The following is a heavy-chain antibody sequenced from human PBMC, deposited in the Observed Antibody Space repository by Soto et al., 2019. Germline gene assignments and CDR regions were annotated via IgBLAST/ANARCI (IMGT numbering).Heavy chain of an antibody. CDR2: INHSGST. J-gene: IGHJ4*02. CDR1: GGSFSGYY. D-gene: IGHD6-25*01. Sequence: SETLSLTCAVYGGSFSGYYWSWIRQPPGKGLEWIGEINHSGSTNYNPSLKSRVTISVDTSKNQFSLKLSSVTAADTAVYYCARVRQRYLDYWGQGTLVTVSS. CDR3: ARVRQRYLDY. V-gene: IGHV4-34*01.